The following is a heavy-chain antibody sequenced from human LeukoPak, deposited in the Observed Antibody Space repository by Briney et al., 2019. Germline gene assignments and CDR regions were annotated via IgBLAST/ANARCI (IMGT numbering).Heavy chain of an antibody. CDR2: VHETGYA. V-gene: IGHV4-38-2*02. CDR1: GSSFRSGHY. D-gene: IGHD2-21*02. CDR3: ARTVVTATIDGFQI. J-gene: IGHJ3*02. Sequence: SETLSLTCSVSGSSFRSGHYWGWIRQSSGEGLEWIGNVHETGYANYNPSLRSRVTISVDPSKSQFSLRLTSVTAADTAVYYCARTVVTATIDGFQIWGQGTMVTVSS.